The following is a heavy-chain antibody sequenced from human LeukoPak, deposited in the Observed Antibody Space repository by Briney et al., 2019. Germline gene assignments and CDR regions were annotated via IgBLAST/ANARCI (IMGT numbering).Heavy chain of an antibody. CDR3: AKEGDEYAYFDY. D-gene: IGHD2-21*01. CDR1: GFYFSDYA. Sequence: GGSVRLSCAASGFYFSDYAMAWNRQAPGQGLEWVAYISRSSDTIDYADSVKGRFSISRDNSKNTLYLQMNSLRAEDTAVYYCAKEGDEYAYFDYWGQGTLVTVSS. CDR2: ISRSSDTI. J-gene: IGHJ4*02. V-gene: IGHV3-11*04.